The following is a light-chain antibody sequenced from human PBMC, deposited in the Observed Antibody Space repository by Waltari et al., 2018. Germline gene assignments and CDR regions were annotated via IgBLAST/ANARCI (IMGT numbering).Light chain of an antibody. Sequence: DIHMTQSPSTLSASVGDRVPFTCRASQSVKNNLAWYQQKPGKAPKVLIHKASRLESGVPSRFSGSGYGTEFTLTISSLQPDDFATYYCQEYDTLPVTFGGGTKVEIK. V-gene: IGKV1-5*03. CDR2: KAS. CDR1: QSVKNN. J-gene: IGKJ4*01. CDR3: QEYDTLPVT.